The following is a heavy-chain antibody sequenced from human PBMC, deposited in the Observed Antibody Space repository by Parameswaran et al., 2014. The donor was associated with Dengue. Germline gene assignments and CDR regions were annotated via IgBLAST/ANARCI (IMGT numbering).Heavy chain of an antibody. CDR2: ISYSGNT. D-gene: IGHD2-2*01. V-gene: IGHV4-39*01. CDR3: ARHVCSTTSCFDRYFQH. Sequence: PGKGLEWIGSISYSGNTYYNPSLKSRVTISVDTSNNQFSLKLSSVTAADTAVYYCARHVCSTTSCFDRYFQHWGQGTLGHRLL. J-gene: IGHJ1*01.